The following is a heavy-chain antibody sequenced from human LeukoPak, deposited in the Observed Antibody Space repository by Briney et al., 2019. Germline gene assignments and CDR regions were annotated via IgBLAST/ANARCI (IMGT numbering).Heavy chain of an antibody. CDR2: IYPGDSDT. CDR1: GYSFTSYW. V-gene: IGHV5-51*01. CDR3: ARLNNEMASPNGAFDI. J-gene: IGHJ4*02. D-gene: IGHD5-24*01. Sequence: GESLKISCKGSGYSFTSYWIGWVRQMPGKGLEWMGIIYPGDSDTRYSPSFQGQVTISADKSISTAYLQWSSLKASDTAMYYCARLNNEMASPNGAFDIWGQGTLVTVSP.